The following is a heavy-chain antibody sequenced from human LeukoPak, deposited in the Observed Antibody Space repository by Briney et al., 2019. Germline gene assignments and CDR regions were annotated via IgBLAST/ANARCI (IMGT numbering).Heavy chain of an antibody. D-gene: IGHD6-19*01. CDR1: GFTFSYYA. Sequence: QTGGFVRLSCAAAGFTFSYYAMSWVRQAPGKGLEWVSTISGGGITAYYANSAKGRFTISRDNSKSTMFLQMNNLRADDTAVYYCPRQSYASGWNPFDYWGQGILVTVSS. V-gene: IGHV3-23*01. J-gene: IGHJ4*02. CDR2: ISGGGITA. CDR3: PRQSYASGWNPFDY.